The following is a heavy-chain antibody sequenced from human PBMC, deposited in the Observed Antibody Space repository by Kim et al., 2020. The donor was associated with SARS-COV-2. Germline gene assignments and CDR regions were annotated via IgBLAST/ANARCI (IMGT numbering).Heavy chain of an antibody. J-gene: IGHJ6*02. D-gene: IGHD3-16*01. CDR2: GSNK. Sequence: GSNKYYADSVKGRFTISRDNSKNTLYLQMNSLRAEDTAVYYCAKSFGDVWGQGTTVTVSS. V-gene: IGHV3-30*02. CDR3: AKSFGDV.